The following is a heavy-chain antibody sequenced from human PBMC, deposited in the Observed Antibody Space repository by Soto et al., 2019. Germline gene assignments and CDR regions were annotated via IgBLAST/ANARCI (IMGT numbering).Heavy chain of an antibody. CDR2: IYWDDSK. CDR3: AHKGPEDWPLDY. Sequence: QITLKESGPTLVRPTQTLTLTCAFSGFSLSTSGVGVGWIRQPPGKALEWLAVIYWDDSKHYSPSLRSRLTITKDTSKNKVVLTMTNMDPMDTGTYYCAHKGPEDWPLDYWGQGILVTVSS. V-gene: IGHV2-5*02. J-gene: IGHJ4*02. CDR1: GFSLSTSGVG. D-gene: IGHD3-9*01.